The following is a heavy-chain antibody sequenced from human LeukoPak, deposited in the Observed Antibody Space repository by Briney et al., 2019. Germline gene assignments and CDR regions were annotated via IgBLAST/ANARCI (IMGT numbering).Heavy chain of an antibody. J-gene: IGHJ4*02. CDR1: GFSFRNSW. CDR3: ARDRGYTSFDF. Sequence: GGSLRLSCAAYGFSFRNSWMNWVRQAPGKGLEWVASTKRDGSQKYYVDSVKGRFFISRDNVKDSLYLQMDSLRADDTAVYYCARDRGYTSFDFWGQGTLVAVSS. D-gene: IGHD5-18*01. CDR2: TKRDGSQK. V-gene: IGHV3-7*01.